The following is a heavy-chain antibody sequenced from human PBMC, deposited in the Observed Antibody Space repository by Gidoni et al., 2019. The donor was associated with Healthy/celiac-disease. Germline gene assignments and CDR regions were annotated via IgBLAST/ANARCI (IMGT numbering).Heavy chain of an antibody. CDR3: ARGLDDFWSGYYYYYYYGMDV. CDR1: GGSFSGYY. Sequence: QVQLQQWGAGLLKPSETLSLTCAVYGGSFSGYYWSWIRQPPGKGLEWIGEINHSGSTNYNPSLKSRVTISVDTSKNQFSLKLSSVTAADTAVYYCARGLDDFWSGYYYYYYYGMDVWGQGTTVTVSS. CDR2: INHSGST. V-gene: IGHV4-34*01. J-gene: IGHJ6*02. D-gene: IGHD3-3*01.